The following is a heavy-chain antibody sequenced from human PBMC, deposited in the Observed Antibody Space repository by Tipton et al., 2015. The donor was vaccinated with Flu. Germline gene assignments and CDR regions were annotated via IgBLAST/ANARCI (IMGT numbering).Heavy chain of an antibody. V-gene: IGHV4-4*07. CDR2: MYTSGST. J-gene: IGHJ4*02. Sequence: TLSLTCTVSGGSMSSYYWAWIRQPAGKGLEWIGRMYTSGSTKYNPSLESRVIMSVDTSNNHFYLKLRSVTAADTAVYYCARGSGSGTYLIFDLWGQGILATVSS. CDR1: GGSMSSYY. CDR3: ARGSGSGTYLIFDL. D-gene: IGHD3-10*01.